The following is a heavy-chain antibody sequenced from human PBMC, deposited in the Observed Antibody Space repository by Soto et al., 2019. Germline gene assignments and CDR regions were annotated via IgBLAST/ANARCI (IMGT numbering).Heavy chain of an antibody. Sequence: QVQLVQSGAEVKKPGSSVKVSCKASGGTFSSYAISWERQAPGQGIEWMGGIIPIFGTANYAEKFQGRVMITEDESTSTAYMELSSLRSEDTAVYYCARGSGITGGMDVWGQGTTVTVSS. D-gene: IGHD1-7*01. CDR2: IIPIFGTA. V-gene: IGHV1-69*01. J-gene: IGHJ6*02. CDR1: GGTFSSYA. CDR3: ARGSGITGGMDV.